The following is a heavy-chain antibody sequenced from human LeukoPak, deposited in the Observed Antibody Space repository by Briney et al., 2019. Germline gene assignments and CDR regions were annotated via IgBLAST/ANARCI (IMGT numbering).Heavy chain of an antibody. Sequence: GGSLRLSCAASGFTFSSYAMSWVRQAPGKGLEWVSAISGSGGSTCYADSVKGRFTISRDNSKNTLYLRMNSLRAEDTAVYYCAKDPENYYDSSGYHYWGQGTLVTVSS. D-gene: IGHD3-22*01. CDR3: AKDPENYYDSSGYHY. CDR1: GFTFSSYA. CDR2: ISGSGGST. V-gene: IGHV3-23*01. J-gene: IGHJ4*02.